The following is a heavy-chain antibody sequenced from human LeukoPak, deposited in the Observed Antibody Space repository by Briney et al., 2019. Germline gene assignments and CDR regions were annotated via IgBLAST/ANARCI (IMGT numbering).Heavy chain of an antibody. Sequence: KSGGSPRLSCAVSGFTFSNYNMQWVRQAPGKGLELVASISSTSASIYYADSVKGRFTISRDNAKNSLYLQMNSLRAEDTAVYYCARFNNDFWSGSRGDVWGKGTTVTVSS. D-gene: IGHD3-3*01. V-gene: IGHV3-21*01. CDR2: ISSTSASI. CDR1: GFTFSNYN. CDR3: ARFNNDFWSGSRGDV. J-gene: IGHJ6*04.